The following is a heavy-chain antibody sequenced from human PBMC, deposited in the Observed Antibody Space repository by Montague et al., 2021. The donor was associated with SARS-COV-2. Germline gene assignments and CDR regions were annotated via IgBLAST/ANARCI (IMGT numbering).Heavy chain of an antibody. J-gene: IGHJ3*02. D-gene: IGHD3-22*01. CDR3: ARGALFYDSSGHYSDAFDI. CDR2: IYTSGST. Sequence: SETLSLTCTVSGGSISSYYWNWIRQSAGKGLEWIGRIYTSGSTNYDPSLKSRVTMSVDTSENQFSLKLSSVTAADTAVYYCARGALFYDSSGHYSDAFDIWGQGTMVTVSS. CDR1: GGSISSYY. V-gene: IGHV4-4*07.